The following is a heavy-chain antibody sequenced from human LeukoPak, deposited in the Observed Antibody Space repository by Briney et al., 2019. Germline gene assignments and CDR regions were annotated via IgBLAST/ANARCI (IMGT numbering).Heavy chain of an antibody. CDR1: GYSFTSYW. V-gene: IGHV5-51*01. Sequence: GESLKISCKGSGYSFTSYWIGWVRQMPGKGLEWMGIIYPGDSDTRYSLSFQSQVTISADKSISTAYLQGSSLKASDTAMYYCARQIGFLEWLLEDAFFDYWGQGTLVTVSS. CDR2: IYPGDSDT. D-gene: IGHD3-3*01. J-gene: IGHJ4*02. CDR3: ARQIGFLEWLLEDAFFDY.